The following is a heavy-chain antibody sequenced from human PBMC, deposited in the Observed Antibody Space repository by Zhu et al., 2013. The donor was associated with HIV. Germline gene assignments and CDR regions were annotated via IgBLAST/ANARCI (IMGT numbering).Heavy chain of an antibody. D-gene: IGHD3-10*01. CDR3: ARDRTVLLWFGELHASIYYGMDV. J-gene: IGHJ6*02. Sequence: QVQLVQSGAEVKKPGSSVKVSCKASGGTFSSYAINWVRQATGQGLEWMGWMNPNSGNTGYAQKFQGRVTMTRNTSISTAYMELSSLRSEDTAVYYCARDRTVLLWFGELHASIYYGMDVWGQGTTVTVSS. CDR1: GGTFSSYA. V-gene: IGHV1-8*02. CDR2: MNPNSGNT.